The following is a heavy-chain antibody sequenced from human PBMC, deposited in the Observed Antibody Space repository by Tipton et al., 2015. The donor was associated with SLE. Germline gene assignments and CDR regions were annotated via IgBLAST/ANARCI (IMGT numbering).Heavy chain of an antibody. Sequence: TLSLTCAVSGGSISSGGYSWSWIRQPPGKGLEWIGYIYHSGSTYYNPSLKSRVTISVDRSKNQFSLKLSSVTAADTAVYYCARGYTLSWGQGTLVTVSS. V-gene: IGHV4-30-2*01. CDR2: IYHSGST. CDR1: GGSISSGGYS. J-gene: IGHJ5*02. CDR3: ARGYTLS. D-gene: IGHD5-18*01.